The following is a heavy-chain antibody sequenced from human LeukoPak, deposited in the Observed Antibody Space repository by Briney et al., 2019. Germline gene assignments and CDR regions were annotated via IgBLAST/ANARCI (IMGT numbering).Heavy chain of an antibody. CDR1: GGSISSSGYS. V-gene: IGHV4-30-4*07. CDR3: ARVAFGTLYYFDY. CDR2: IYDSGTT. D-gene: IGHD3-10*01. Sequence: SETLSLTCTVSGGSISSSGYSWSWIRQPPGKGLEWIGYIYDSGTTYYNPSLKSRVTISVDTSKNQFSLKLSSVTAADTAVYYCARVAFGTLYYFDYWGQGTLVTVSS. J-gene: IGHJ4*02.